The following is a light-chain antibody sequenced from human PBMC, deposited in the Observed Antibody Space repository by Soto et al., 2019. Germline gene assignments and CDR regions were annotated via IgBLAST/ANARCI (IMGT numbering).Light chain of an antibody. J-gene: IGLJ2*01. CDR3: SSYTSSSTRV. CDR1: SSDVGGYNY. V-gene: IGLV2-14*01. Sequence: QSVLTQPASVSGSPGQSITISCTGTSSDVGGYNYVSWYQQHPGKAPKLMIYEVSNRPSGVSNRFSGSKSGNTASLTSSGVQAEDEADYYCSSYTSSSTRVFGGGTKLTVL. CDR2: EVS.